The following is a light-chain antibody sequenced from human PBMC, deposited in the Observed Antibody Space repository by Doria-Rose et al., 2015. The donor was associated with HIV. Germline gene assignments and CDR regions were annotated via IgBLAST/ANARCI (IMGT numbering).Light chain of an antibody. V-gene: IGKV1-39*01. CDR2: AAS. Sequence: SPSSLSASVGDRVTITCRASQSTGSFLNWYQQKPGKAPKLMIYAASALQNGVSSRFSGSGSGTDLTLTISSLQPEDFATYFCQQSYSTPLTFGGGTKVEIK. CDR1: QSTGSF. J-gene: IGKJ4*01. CDR3: QQSYSTPLT.